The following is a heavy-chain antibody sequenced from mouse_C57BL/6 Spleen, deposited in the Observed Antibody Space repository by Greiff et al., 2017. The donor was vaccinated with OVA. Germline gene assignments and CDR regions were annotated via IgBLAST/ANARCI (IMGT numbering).Heavy chain of an antibody. J-gene: IGHJ4*01. CDR3: ARSEDYDDAMDY. CDR2: INPGSGGP. V-gene: IGHV1-54*01. Sequence: VQLQESGAELVRPGTSVKVSCKASGYAFTNYLIEWVKQRPGQGLEWIGVINPGSGGPNYNEKFKGKATLTADKSSSTAYMQLSSLTSEDSAVYFCARSEDYDDAMDYWGQRTSVTVSS. CDR1: GYAFTNYL. D-gene: IGHD2-4*01.